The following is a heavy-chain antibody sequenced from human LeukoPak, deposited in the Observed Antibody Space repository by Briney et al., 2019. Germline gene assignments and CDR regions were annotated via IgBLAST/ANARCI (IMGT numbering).Heavy chain of an antibody. J-gene: IGHJ4*02. CDR1: GFTFSGSA. Sequence: GGSLRLSCAASGFTFSGSAMHWVRQASGKGLEWVGRIRSKANSYATAYAASVKGRFTISRDDSKNTAYLQMNNLRAEDTAVYSCARDHSTGSAIVYWGQGTLVTVSS. D-gene: IGHD6-19*01. CDR3: ARDHSTGSAIVY. V-gene: IGHV3-73*01. CDR2: IRSKANSYAT.